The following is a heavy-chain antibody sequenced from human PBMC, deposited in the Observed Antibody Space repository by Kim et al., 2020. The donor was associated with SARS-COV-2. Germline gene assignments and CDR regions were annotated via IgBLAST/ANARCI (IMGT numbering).Heavy chain of an antibody. CDR1: GFSVSGYY. CDR3: ARGGPDN. V-gene: IGHV3-53*04. Sequence: GGSLRLSCAASGFSVSGYYMSWVRQAPGKGLVWVSYIHSGGSTYYSASVGGRLSISRHNYENAMYLQLENLRHEDAAVYYCARGGPDN. J-gene: IGHJ5*01. CDR2: IHSGGST.